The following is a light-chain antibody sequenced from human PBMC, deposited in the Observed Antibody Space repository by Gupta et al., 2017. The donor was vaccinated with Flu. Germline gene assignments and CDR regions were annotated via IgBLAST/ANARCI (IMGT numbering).Light chain of an antibody. CDR1: ESLLHSDGNTY. CDR3: MQTSHWPYT. Sequence: DVVLTQSPLSLPVTPGQPASISCRSSESLLHSDGNTYLNWFQQRPGQSPRRLIYKVSNRDSGVPDRFSGSWSGTDFTLKISRVEPEDVGVYYCMQTSHWPYTFGQGTNLEIK. CDR2: KVS. J-gene: IGKJ2*01. V-gene: IGKV2-30*02.